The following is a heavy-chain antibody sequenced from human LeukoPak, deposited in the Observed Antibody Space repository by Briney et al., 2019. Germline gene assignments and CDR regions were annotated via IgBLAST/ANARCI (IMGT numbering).Heavy chain of an antibody. CDR3: ARVVAVAGVGVAMDV. J-gene: IGHJ6*04. D-gene: IGHD6-19*01. CDR2: ISSNSGHI. Sequence: GGSLRLSCAASGFTFSDYEMNWVRQAPGKGLEWVSSISSNSGHIYYADSLKGRFTISRDNAKNSLYLQMNSLRAEDTAVYYCARVVAVAGVGVAMDVWGKGTTVTVSS. CDR1: GFTFSDYE. V-gene: IGHV3-21*01.